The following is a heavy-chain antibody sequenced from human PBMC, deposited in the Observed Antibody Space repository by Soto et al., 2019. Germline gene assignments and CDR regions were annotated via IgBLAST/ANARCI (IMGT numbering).Heavy chain of an antibody. Sequence: GGSLRLSCAASGFTFSSYWMSWVRQAPGKGLEWVANIKQDGSEKYYVDSVKGRFTISRDNAKNSLYLQMNSLRAEDTAVYYCASPKIAFYNWFDPWGQGTLVTVSS. CDR3: ASPKIAFYNWFDP. J-gene: IGHJ5*02. CDR2: IKQDGSEK. D-gene: IGHD3-3*02. V-gene: IGHV3-7*02. CDR1: GFTFSSYW.